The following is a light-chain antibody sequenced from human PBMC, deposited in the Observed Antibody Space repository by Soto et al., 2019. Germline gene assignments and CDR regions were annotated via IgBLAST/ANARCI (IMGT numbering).Light chain of an antibody. CDR2: EVS. CDR3: SSYAGSNNFVV. CDR1: SSDVGGYNY. Sequence: SVLAQPPSASGSPGQSVTISCTGTSSDVGGYNYVSWYQQHPGKAPKLMIYEVSKRPSGVPDRFSGSKSGNTASLAVSGLQAEDEADYYCSSYAGSNNFVVFGGGTKVTV. V-gene: IGLV2-8*01. J-gene: IGLJ2*01.